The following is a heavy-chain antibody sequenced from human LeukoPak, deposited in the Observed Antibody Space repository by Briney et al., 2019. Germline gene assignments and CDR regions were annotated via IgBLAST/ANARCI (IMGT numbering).Heavy chain of an antibody. J-gene: IGHJ3*02. Sequence: GGSLRLSCAGSGFSYGDYAMNWVRQPPGKGLECVSFIRTKAYGGTTEYAASVQGRFTISRDDSKSIAYLQMNSLKTEDTAVYYCTRRYGGALDIRGQGTMVTVSS. V-gene: IGHV3-49*04. CDR2: IRTKAYGGTT. D-gene: IGHD3-16*01. CDR1: GFSYGDYA. CDR3: TRRYGGALDI.